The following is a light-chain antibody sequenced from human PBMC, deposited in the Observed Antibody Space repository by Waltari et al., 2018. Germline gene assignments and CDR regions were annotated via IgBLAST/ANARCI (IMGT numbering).Light chain of an antibody. J-gene: IGKJ2*01. CDR1: QSISSN. CDR2: GAS. Sequence: EIVMTQSPATLSVSPGERATLSCRPSQSISSNLAWYQQKPGQAPRLLIYGASTRATGFPARFSGSGFGTEFTLTISSLQSEDFAVYYCQQYNNWPRTFGQGTKLEIK. CDR3: QQYNNWPRT. V-gene: IGKV3-15*01.